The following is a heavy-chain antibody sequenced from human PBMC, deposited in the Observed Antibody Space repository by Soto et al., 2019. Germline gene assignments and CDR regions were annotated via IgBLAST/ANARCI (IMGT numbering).Heavy chain of an antibody. CDR1: GDSITNGDYY. V-gene: IGHV4-30-4*08. CDR2: IYYSGST. CDR3: ARNLRGGTIFFDY. D-gene: IGHD1-7*01. J-gene: IGHJ4*02. Sequence: PSETLSLTCSVSGDSITNGDYYWSWIRQPPGKGLEWIGYIYYSGSTHYNPSLKSQASISVDTSKNQFSLKMRSVTAADTAIYHCARNLRGGTIFFDYWGPGALVTVSS.